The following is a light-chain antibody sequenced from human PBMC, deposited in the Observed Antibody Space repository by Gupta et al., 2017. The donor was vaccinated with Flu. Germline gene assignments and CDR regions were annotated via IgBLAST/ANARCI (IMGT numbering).Light chain of an antibody. Sequence: DVVLTQTPLSSSVTLGQPASISCRSSQSLVQSDGDTYLSWLHQKPGQPPRLLIYRISNRFAGVPDRFSGSGAGTDFTLKISRVEAEDVGVYYCRHRTQFLPLTFGEGTLLEIK. CDR1: QSLVQSDGDTY. V-gene: IGKV2-24*01. CDR3: RHRTQFLPLT. J-gene: IGKJ5*01. CDR2: RIS.